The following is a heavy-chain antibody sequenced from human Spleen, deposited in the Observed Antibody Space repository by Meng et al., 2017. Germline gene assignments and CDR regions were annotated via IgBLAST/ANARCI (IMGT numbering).Heavy chain of an antibody. D-gene: IGHD3-10*01. V-gene: IGHV3-7*01. CDR1: GFTFSPSW. CDR3: AREGAGETPFDY. J-gene: IGHJ4*02. Sequence: GESLKISCVVSGFTFSPSWMSWVRQAPGKGLEWVANINQGGSEKYYLDSVKGRFTISRDNAKSSVFLQMNSLRVEDTAVYYCAREGAGETPFDYWGQGTLVTVSS. CDR2: INQGGSEK.